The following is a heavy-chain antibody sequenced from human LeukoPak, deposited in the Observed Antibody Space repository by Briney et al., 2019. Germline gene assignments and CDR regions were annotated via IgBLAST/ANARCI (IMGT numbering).Heavy chain of an antibody. J-gene: IGHJ4*02. D-gene: IGHD2-15*01. CDR2: IIPIFGTA. Sequence: ASVKVSCKASGGTFSSYAISWVRQAPGQGLEWMGGIIPIFGTANYAQKFQGRVTITTDESTSTAYMELSSLRSEDTAVYYCARGKAKIGYCSGGSCHTKDYWGQGTLVTVSS. CDR3: ARGKAKIGYCSGGSCHTKDY. V-gene: IGHV1-69*05. CDR1: GGTFSSYA.